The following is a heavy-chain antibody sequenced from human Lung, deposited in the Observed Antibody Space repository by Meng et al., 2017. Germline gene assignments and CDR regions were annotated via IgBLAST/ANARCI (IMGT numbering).Heavy chain of an antibody. D-gene: IGHD1-26*01. CDR3: TREMWLLGATTNWFDP. V-gene: IGHV1-46*01. J-gene: IGHJ5*02. Sequence: QLWLWWCVHELMGPRALVKVSCKASGKTLTSCSRHGVRQGPRQGLEWMGIIHASGGTTTYEQKFQGRVTMTRDTSTSKVYMELSSLRSDDTAVYYCTREMWLLGATTNWFDPWGQGTLVTVSS. CDR1: GKTLTSCS. CDR2: IHASGGTT.